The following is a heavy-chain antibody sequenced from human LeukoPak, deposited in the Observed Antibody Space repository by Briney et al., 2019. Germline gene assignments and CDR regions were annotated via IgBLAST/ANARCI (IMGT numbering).Heavy chain of an antibody. Sequence: GGSLRLSCAASGFTFSSYSMNWVRQAPGKGLEWVSYISSSSSTMYYADSVKGRFTISRDNAKNSLYLQMNSLRAEDTAVYYCARESGSYYYYYMDVWGKGTTVTVSS. J-gene: IGHJ6*03. D-gene: IGHD1-26*01. CDR1: GFTFSSYS. CDR3: ARESGSYYYYYMDV. CDR2: ISSSSSTM. V-gene: IGHV3-48*01.